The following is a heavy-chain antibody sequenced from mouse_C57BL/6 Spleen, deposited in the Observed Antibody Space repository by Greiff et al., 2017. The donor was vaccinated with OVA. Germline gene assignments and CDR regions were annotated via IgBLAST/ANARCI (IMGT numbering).Heavy chain of an antibody. CDR2: IDTNSGGT. Sequence: QVQLQQPGAELVKPGASVKLSCKASGYTFTSYWMHWVKQRPGRGLEWIGRIDTNSGGTKYNEKFKSKATLTVDKPSSTAYMQLSSLTSEDSAVYYCARSVITTVRYAMDYWGQGTSVTVSS. CDR1: GYTFTSYW. CDR3: ARSVITTVRYAMDY. V-gene: IGHV1-72*01. J-gene: IGHJ4*01. D-gene: IGHD1-1*01.